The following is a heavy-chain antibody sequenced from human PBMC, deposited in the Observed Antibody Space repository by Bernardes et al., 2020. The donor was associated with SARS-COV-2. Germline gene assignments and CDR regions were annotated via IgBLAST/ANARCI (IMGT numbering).Heavy chain of an antibody. Sequence: SETLSLTCSISGDSVSNVSYYWSWIRQPPGKGLECIGYIYYRGSTNYNPSLKSRVTMSVDTSKNQFSLNLNFVTAADTAVYYCARSFFELELNWFDPWGQGTLVTVSS. CDR1: GDSVSNVSYY. CDR3: ARSFFELELNWFDP. V-gene: IGHV4-61*01. J-gene: IGHJ5*02. CDR2: IYYRGST. D-gene: IGHD1-7*01.